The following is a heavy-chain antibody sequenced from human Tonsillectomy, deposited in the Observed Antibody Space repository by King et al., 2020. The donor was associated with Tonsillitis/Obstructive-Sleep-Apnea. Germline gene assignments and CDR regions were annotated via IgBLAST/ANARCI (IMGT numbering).Heavy chain of an antibody. CDR1: GFSVTYYY. Sequence: VQLVESGGGLIQPGGSLRLSCAASGFSVTYYYMTWVRQAPGKGLEWVSSIYAGDRTDYADSVKGRFNISRDRSKNTLFLQVSGRRVEDTAIYCCAGDPTSVTAWGYWGQGTLVTVPS. CDR3: AGDPTSVTAWGY. D-gene: IGHD4-17*01. V-gene: IGHV3-53*01. J-gene: IGHJ4*02. CDR2: IYAGDRT.